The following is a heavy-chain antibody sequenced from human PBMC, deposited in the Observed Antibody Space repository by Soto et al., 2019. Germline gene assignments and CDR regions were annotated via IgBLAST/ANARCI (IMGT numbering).Heavy chain of an antibody. J-gene: IGHJ4*02. Sequence: PGGSLRLSCAASGFTFSSYAMSWVRQAPGKGLEWVSAISGSGGSTYYADSVKGRFTISRDNSKNTLYLQVNSLRAEDTAVYYWAAHWRVIKMGSFAYWGQGTLVTVSS. CDR3: AAHWRVIKMGSFAY. V-gene: IGHV3-23*01. CDR2: ISGSGGST. D-gene: IGHD3-10*01. CDR1: GFTFSSYA.